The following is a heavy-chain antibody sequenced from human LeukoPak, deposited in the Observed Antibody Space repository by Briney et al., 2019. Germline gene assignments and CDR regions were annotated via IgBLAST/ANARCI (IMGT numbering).Heavy chain of an antibody. Sequence: QPGGSLRLSCAASGLTFSNHGMHWVRQAPGKGLEWVALIRNDGSNKYYADSVEGRFTISRDNSKDTLYLQMSSLRVEDTAVYYCARDRGWLQFLDSWGQGTLVTVS. CDR1: GLTFSNHG. V-gene: IGHV3-30*02. CDR2: IRNDGSNK. D-gene: IGHD5-24*01. J-gene: IGHJ4*02. CDR3: ARDRGWLQFLDS.